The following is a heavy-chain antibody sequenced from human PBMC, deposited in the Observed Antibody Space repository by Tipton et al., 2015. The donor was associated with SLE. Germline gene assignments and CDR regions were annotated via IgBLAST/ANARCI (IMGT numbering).Heavy chain of an antibody. V-gene: IGHV4-59*08. D-gene: IGHD3-10*01. Sequence: TLSLTCTVSGGSVGNYYWSWIRQSPGKGLEWIGYIHYTGSTKYNPSLKSRVTISVDTSKNQFSLKLSSVTVADTAVYYCARNKLLWFGEGNFWGQGTLVTVSS. CDR3: ARNKLLWFGEGNF. J-gene: IGHJ4*02. CDR1: GGSVGNYY. CDR2: IHYTGST.